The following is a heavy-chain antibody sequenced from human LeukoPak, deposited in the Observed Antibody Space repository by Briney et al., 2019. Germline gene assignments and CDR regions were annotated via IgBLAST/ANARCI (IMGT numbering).Heavy chain of an antibody. CDR2: INPNSGGT. CDR3: ARGSPYYYGSSPDWFDP. Sequence: ASVKVSCKASGYTFTGYYMHWVRQAPGQGLEWMGWINPNSGGTNYAQKFQGRVTMTRDTSISTAYMELSRLRSDDTAVYYCARGSPYYYGSSPDWFDPWGQGTLVTVSS. D-gene: IGHD3-10*01. J-gene: IGHJ5*02. CDR1: GYTFTGYY. V-gene: IGHV1-2*02.